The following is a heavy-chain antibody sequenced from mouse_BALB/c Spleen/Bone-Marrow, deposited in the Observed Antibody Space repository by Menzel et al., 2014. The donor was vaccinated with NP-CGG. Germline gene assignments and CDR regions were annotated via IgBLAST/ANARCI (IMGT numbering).Heavy chain of an antibody. CDR2: IDPFNGAT. CDR3: ARNWDVDY. V-gene: IGHV1S135*01. D-gene: IGHD4-1*01. J-gene: IGHJ2*01. Sequence: EVHLQQSGPELMKPGASVKISCKASGYSFTTYYMHWVKQSHGKSLEWIGYIDPFNGATSYNQKFKGKATLTVDKSSSTAYMHLSSLTSEDSAVYYCARNWDVDYWGQGTTLTVSS. CDR1: GYSFTTYY.